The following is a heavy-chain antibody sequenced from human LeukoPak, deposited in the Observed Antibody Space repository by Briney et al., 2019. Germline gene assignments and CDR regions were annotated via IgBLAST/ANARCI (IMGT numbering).Heavy chain of an antibody. CDR3: ASIAALGVYGSMDY. Sequence: VASVTVSCTASGGTFSSYAISWVRQAPGQGLEWMGGIIPIFGTANYAQKFQGRVTITADESTSTAYMELSSLRSEDTAVYYCASIAALGVYGSMDYWGQGTLVTVSS. CDR1: GGTFSSYA. CDR2: IIPIFGTA. D-gene: IGHD3-10*01. V-gene: IGHV1-69*13. J-gene: IGHJ4*02.